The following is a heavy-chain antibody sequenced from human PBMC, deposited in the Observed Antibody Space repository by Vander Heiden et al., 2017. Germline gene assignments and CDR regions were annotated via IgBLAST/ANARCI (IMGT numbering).Heavy chain of an antibody. CDR2: MNPNSGNT. J-gene: IGHJ6*02. D-gene: IGHD2-2*01. Sequence: QVQLVQSGAEVKKPGASVKVSCNASGYTFTSYDINWVRQATGQGLEWMGWMNPNSGNTGYAQKFQGRVTMNRTTSISTAYMELSSLRSEDTAVYYCARAGGYCSSTSCYFRGYYYYGMDVWGQGTTVTVSS. V-gene: IGHV1-8*01. CDR3: ARAGGYCSSTSCYFRGYYYYGMDV. CDR1: GYTFTSYD.